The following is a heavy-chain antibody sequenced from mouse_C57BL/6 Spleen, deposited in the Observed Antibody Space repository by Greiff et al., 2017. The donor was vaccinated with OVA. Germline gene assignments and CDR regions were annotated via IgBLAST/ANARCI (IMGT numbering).Heavy chain of an antibody. CDR1: GYTFTSYW. CDR2: IDPSESYT. CDR3: AFYDYDFDY. D-gene: IGHD2-4*01. V-gene: IGHV1-59*01. Sequence: QVQLQQPGAELVRPGTSVKLSCKASGYTFTSYWMHWVKQRPGQGLEWIGVIDPSESYTNYNQKFKGKATLTVDTSSSTAYMQLSSLTSEDSAVYYCAFYDYDFDYWGQGTTLTVSS. J-gene: IGHJ2*01.